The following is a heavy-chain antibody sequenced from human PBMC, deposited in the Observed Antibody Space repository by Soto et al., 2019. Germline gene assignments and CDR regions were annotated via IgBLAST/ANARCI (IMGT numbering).Heavy chain of an antibody. J-gene: IGHJ5*02. D-gene: IGHD2-8*01. CDR2: IYYSGST. CDR1: GGSISSSSYY. CDR3: ARHEEGYCTNGVCLNWFDP. V-gene: IGHV4-39*01. Sequence: SATLSLTCTVSGGSISSSSYYWGWIRQPPGKGLEWIGSIYYSGSTYYNPSLKSRVTISVDTSKNQFSLKLSSVTAADTAVYYCARHEEGYCTNGVCLNWFDPWGQGTLVTVSS.